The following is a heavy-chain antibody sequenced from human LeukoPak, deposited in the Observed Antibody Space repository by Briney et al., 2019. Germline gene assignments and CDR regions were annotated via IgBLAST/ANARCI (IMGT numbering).Heavy chain of an antibody. D-gene: IGHD1-1*01. CDR3: ARHSYNMDV. CDR2: IYYSGST. J-gene: IGHJ6*02. CDR1: GGSISSKGYY. Sequence: SETLSLTCTVCGGSISSKGYYWGWIRQPPGKGLEWIVSIYYSGSTYYNPSLKSRVIISVDMSKNQFSLRVSSVTAADTAVYYCARHSYNMDVWGQGTTVTVSS. V-gene: IGHV4-39*01.